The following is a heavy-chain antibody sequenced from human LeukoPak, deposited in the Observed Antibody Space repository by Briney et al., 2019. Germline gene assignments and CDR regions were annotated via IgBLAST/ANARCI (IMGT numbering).Heavy chain of an antibody. CDR3: AKDLAVSNYVWGSYKYCYYGMDV. V-gene: IGHV3-30*18. CDR2: ISYDGSNK. D-gene: IGHD3-16*01. J-gene: IGHJ6*04. CDR1: GFTFSSYG. Sequence: GRSLRLSCAASGFTFSSYGMHWVRQAPGKGLEWVAVISYDGSNKYYADSVKGRFTISRDNSRNTLYLQMSSLRAEDTAVYYCAKDLAVSNYVWGSYKYCYYGMDVWGKGTTVTVSS.